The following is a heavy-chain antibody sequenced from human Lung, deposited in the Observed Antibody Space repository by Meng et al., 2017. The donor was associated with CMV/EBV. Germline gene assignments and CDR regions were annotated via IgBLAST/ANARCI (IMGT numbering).Heavy chain of an antibody. CDR3: ARVGIVVVPAAIGRYYYYGMDV. CDR1: GYTFTSYY. J-gene: IGHJ6*02. Sequence: ASVKVSCKASGYTFTSYYMHWVRQAPGQGLEWMGMINPSGGSTSYAQKFQGRVTMTRDTSTSTVYMELSSLRSEDTAVYYCARVGIVVVPAAIGRYYYYGMDVWGQGTXVTVSS. CDR2: INPSGGST. D-gene: IGHD2-2*02. V-gene: IGHV1-46*01.